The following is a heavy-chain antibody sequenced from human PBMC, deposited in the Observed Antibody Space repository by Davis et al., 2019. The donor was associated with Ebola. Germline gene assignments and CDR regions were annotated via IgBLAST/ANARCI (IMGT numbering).Heavy chain of an antibody. CDR1: GYTFTGYY. CDR3: ARGARLLWFGESLNGMDV. D-gene: IGHD3-10*01. J-gene: IGHJ6*02. V-gene: IGHV1-2*02. CDR2: INPNSGGT. Sequence: ASVKVSCKASGYTFTGYYMHWVRQAPGQGLEWMGWINPNSGGTNYAQKFQGRVTMTRDTSISTAYMELSRLRSDDTAVYYCARGARLLWFGESLNGMDVWGQGTTVTVSS.